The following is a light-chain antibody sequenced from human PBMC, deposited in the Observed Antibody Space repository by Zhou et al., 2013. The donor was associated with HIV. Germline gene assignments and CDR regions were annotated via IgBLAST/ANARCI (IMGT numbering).Light chain of an antibody. Sequence: ENVLTQSPGTLSLSVGERATLSCRASQSLNSDYLAWYQHRPGQAPKLLIYDTSSRATGIPDRFSGSGSGTDFTLTISRLEPEDFAVFYCQQYESSPFTFGQGTRLEIK. CDR3: QQYESSPFT. J-gene: IGKJ5*01. CDR2: DTS. CDR1: QSLNSDY. V-gene: IGKV3-20*01.